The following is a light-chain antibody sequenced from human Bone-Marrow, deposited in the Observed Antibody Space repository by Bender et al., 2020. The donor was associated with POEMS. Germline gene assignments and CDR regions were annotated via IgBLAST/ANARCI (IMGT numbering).Light chain of an antibody. J-gene: IGLJ2*01. CDR2: EGS. V-gene: IGLV2-23*01. CDR3: CSYAGSSTVV. Sequence: QSALTQPASVSGSPGQSITISCTGTSSDVGSYNLVSWYQQHPGKAPKFMIYEGSRRPSGVCTRFSGSESGNTASLAISGPQAADEADYYCCSYAGSSTVVFGGGTKLTVL. CDR1: SSDVGSYNL.